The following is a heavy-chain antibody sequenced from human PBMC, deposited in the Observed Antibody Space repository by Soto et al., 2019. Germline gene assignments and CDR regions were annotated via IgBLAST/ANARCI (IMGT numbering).Heavy chain of an antibody. D-gene: IGHD2-15*01. J-gene: IGHJ4*01. CDR2: VSTSGRST. Sequence: QLVESGGGLVQPGGSLRLSCSASGFTFSESTIYWVRQVPGKGLEAISAVSTSGRSTYYADSVKDRFRIYRDNSKNKIYLQMGSLRPEDTARYYCVKQEPGLDGVAFDYWGRGAQVTVAS. V-gene: IGHV3-64D*06. CDR3: VKQEPGLDGVAFDY. CDR1: GFTFSEST.